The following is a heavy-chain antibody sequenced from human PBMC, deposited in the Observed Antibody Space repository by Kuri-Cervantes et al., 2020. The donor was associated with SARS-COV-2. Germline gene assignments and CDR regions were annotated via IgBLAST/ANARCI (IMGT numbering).Heavy chain of an antibody. V-gene: IGHV3-30-3*01. J-gene: IGHJ3*02. CDR1: GFTFSSYA. D-gene: IGHD1-1*01. CDR2: ISYDGSNK. Sequence: GESLKISCAASGFTFSSYAMHWVRQAPGKGLEWVAVISYDGSNKYYADSVKGRFTISRDNSKNTLYLQMNSLRAEDTAVYYCARETTDAFDIWGQGTMVTVSS. CDR3: ARETTDAFDI.